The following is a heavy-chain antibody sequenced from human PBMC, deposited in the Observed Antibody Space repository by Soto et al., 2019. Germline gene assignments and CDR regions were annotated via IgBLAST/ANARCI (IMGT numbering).Heavy chain of an antibody. V-gene: IGHV3-48*01. Sequence: EVQLVESGGDLVQPGGSLRLSCAASGFIFNSHTMNWVRQAPGKGLEWLSYISDSSETIYYADSVKGRFTTSRDNAKNSLYLQRNSLRAEDTAVYYCARDFGTYWGQGTLVTVSS. CDR3: ARDFGTY. J-gene: IGHJ4*02. D-gene: IGHD3-10*01. CDR1: GFIFNSHT. CDR2: ISDSSETI.